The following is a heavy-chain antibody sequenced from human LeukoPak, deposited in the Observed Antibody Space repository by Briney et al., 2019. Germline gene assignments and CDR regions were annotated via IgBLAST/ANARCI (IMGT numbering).Heavy chain of an antibody. D-gene: IGHD3-22*01. CDR2: IYTSGST. CDR1: GGSISSYY. V-gene: IGHV4-4*07. CDR3: ASSGYYDSSVRDY. Sequence: SETLSLTCTVSGGSISSYYWRWIRQPAGKGLEWIGRIYTSGSTNYNPSLKSRVTISVDKSKNQFSLKLSSVTAADTAVCYCASSGYYDSSVRDYWGQGTLVTVSS. J-gene: IGHJ4*02.